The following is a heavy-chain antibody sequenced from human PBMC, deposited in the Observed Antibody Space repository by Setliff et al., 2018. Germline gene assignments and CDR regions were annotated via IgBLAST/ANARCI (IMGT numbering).Heavy chain of an antibody. V-gene: IGHV3-30*02. J-gene: IGHJ4*02. CDR2: IRFDGTIK. CDR1: GFTFSYFS. Sequence: QPGGSLRLSCAGSGFTFSYFSMSWVRQAPGKGLEWVGFIRFDGTIKYYADSVKGRFTISRDNSKNSLYLQMSSLRVDDTGVYYCARVVGSYWHFDYWGQGTLVTVSS. D-gene: IGHD1-26*01. CDR3: ARVVGSYWHFDY.